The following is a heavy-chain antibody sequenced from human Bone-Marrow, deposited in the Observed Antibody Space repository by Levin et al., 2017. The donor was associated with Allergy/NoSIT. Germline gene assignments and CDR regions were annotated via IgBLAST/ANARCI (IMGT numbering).Heavy chain of an antibody. CDR2: IFPGDSDT. CDR1: GFTFTNFW. CDR3: AKREFDQFHYYFDY. D-gene: IGHD2-21*01. V-gene: IGHV5-51*01. J-gene: IGHJ4*02. Sequence: NAGGSLRLSCSTSGFTFTNFWIGWVRQMPGKGLEWMGFIFPGDSDTRYSPSFQGQVTISADKAISTAYLQWSSLRASDTAMYYCAKREFDQFHYYFDYWGQGTQVTVSS.